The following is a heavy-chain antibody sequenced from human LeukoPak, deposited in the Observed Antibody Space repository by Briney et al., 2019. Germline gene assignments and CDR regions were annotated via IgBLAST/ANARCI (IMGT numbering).Heavy chain of an antibody. D-gene: IGHD3-16*02. V-gene: IGHV1-69*02. CDR1: GGTFSRYT. CDR2: INPILGIA. CDR3: ARLSTRHDY. J-gene: IGHJ4*02. Sequence: GASVKVSCKASGGTFSRYTISWVRQAPGQGLEWMGRINPILGIANYAQKFQGRVTITADKSKSTAYMELSSLRSEDTAVYYGARLSTRHDYWGQGTLVTVSS.